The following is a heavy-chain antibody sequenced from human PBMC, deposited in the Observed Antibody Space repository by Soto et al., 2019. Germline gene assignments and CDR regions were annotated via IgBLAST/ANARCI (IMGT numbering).Heavy chain of an antibody. CDR3: ARVLSGTMIVVVITTAYYYYGMDV. V-gene: IGHV3-30-3*01. Sequence: GGSLRLSCAASGFTFSSYAMHWVRQAPGKGLEWVAVISYDGSNKYYADSVKGRFTISRDNSKNTLYLQMNSLRAEDTAVYYCARVLSGTMIVVVITTAYYYYGMDVWGQGTTVTVSS. CDR1: GFTFSSYA. J-gene: IGHJ6*02. D-gene: IGHD3-22*01. CDR2: ISYDGSNK.